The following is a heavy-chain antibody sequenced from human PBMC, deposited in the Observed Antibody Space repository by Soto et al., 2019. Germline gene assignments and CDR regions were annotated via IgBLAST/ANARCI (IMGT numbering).Heavy chain of an antibody. CDR1: GYTFTSFY. CDR2: INPSGTTT. V-gene: IGHV1-46*01. Sequence: QVQLVQSGAEVKKPGASVKVSCKASGYTFTSFYMHWVRQAPGQGLEWMGIINPSGTTTDYAQKFQGRVTMTRDTSTSTYYMELSSLTSEDTAVYYCAKPPIARHYYYGMEVWGQGTEVTVSS. J-gene: IGHJ6*02. CDR3: AKPPIARHYYYGMEV.